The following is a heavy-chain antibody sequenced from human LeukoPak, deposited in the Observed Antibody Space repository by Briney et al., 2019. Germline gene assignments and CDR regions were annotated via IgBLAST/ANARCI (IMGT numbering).Heavy chain of an antibody. V-gene: IGHV3-30*18. CDR1: GFTFSTYG. D-gene: IGHD3-10*01. CDR3: AKDWGFQFASGSYCDY. J-gene: IGHJ4*02. CDR2: VSSDGRNK. Sequence: GRSLRLSCAASGFTFSTYGMHWVRQAPGKGLEWVAVVSSDGRNKYYGDSVKGRLTISRDNSKNTVYLQINSLRTEDTAVYYCAKDWGFQFASGSYCDYWGQGTQVTVSS.